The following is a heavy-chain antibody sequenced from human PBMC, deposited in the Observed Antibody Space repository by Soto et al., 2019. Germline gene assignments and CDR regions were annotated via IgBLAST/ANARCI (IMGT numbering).Heavy chain of an antibody. V-gene: IGHV4-30-4*01. CDR2: IYYSGST. CDR1: GGSISSGDYY. J-gene: IGHJ4*02. Sequence: SETLSLTCTVSGGSISSGDYYWSWIRQPPGKGLEWIGYIYYSGSTYYNPSLKSRVTISVDTSKNQFSLKLSSVTAADTAVYYCARLRSYYGSGSYYHFDYWGQGTLVTVSS. CDR3: ARLRSYYGSGSYYHFDY. D-gene: IGHD3-10*01.